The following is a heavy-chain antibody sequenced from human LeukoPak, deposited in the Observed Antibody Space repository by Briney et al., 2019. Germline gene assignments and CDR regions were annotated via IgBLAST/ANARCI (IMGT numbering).Heavy chain of an antibody. CDR2: ISGSGGST. CDR1: GFTFSSYA. V-gene: IGHV3-23*01. Sequence: GGSLRLSCAASGFTFSSYAMSWVRQAPGKVLEWVSAISGSGGSTYYADSVKGRFTISRDNSKNTPYLQMNSLRAEDTAVYYCARPAYIPGYYYYYMDVWGKGSTVTVSS. J-gene: IGHJ6*03. CDR3: ARPAYIPGYYYYYMDV. D-gene: IGHD2-2*02.